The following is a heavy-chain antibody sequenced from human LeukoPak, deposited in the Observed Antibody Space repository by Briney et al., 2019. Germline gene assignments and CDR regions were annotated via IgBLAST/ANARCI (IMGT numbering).Heavy chain of an antibody. Sequence: SETLSLTCTVSGGSISSYYWSWIRQPAGKGLEWIGRIYTSGSTNYNPSLKSRVTMSVDTSKNQFSLKLSSVTAADTAVYYCARGVIVGATLDYYYMDVWGKGTTVTVSS. D-gene: IGHD1-26*01. CDR1: GGSISSYY. CDR2: IYTSGST. CDR3: ARGVIVGATLDYYYMDV. V-gene: IGHV4-4*07. J-gene: IGHJ6*03.